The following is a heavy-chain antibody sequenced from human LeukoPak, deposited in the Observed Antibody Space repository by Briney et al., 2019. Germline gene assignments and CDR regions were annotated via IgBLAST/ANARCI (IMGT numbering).Heavy chain of an antibody. D-gene: IGHD4-11*01. CDR1: GGSFSGYY. J-gene: IGHJ4*02. V-gene: IGHV4-34*01. CDR2: INHSGST. Sequence: SETLSLTCAVYGGSFSGYYWSWIRQPPGKGLEWIGEINHSGSTNYNPSLKSRVTISVDTSKNQFSLKLSSVTAADTAVYYCARNPSHYSSVDYWGQGTLVTVSS. CDR3: ARNPSHYSSVDY.